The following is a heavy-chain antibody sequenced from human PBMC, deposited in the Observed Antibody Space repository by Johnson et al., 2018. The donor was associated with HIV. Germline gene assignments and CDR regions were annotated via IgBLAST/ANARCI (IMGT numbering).Heavy chain of an antibody. Sequence: VQLVESGGGLVKPGRSLRLSCAASGFTFDDYAMHWVRQAPGKGLEWVSGISWNSGSIGYADSVKGRFTISRDNAKNSLYLQMNSLRAEDTALYYCAKVAYYYDSSGYPPGACDIWGQWTMVTVSS. CDR3: AKVAYYYDSSGYPPGACDI. V-gene: IGHV3-9*01. D-gene: IGHD3-22*01. CDR1: GFTFDDYA. CDR2: ISWNSGSI. J-gene: IGHJ3*02.